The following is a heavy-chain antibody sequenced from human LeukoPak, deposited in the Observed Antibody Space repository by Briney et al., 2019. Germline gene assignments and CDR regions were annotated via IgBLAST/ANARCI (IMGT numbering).Heavy chain of an antibody. V-gene: IGHV7-4-1*02. Sequence: ASVKVSCKASGYTFTSYAMNWVRQAPGQGLEWMGWINTNTGNPTYAQGFTGRFVFSSDTSVSTAYLQISSLKAEDTAVYYCARDITSRSSWYGVVTAECPDYWGQGTLVTVSS. CDR1: GYTFTSYA. CDR3: ARDITSRSSWYGVVTAECPDY. CDR2: INTNTGNP. D-gene: IGHD6-13*01. J-gene: IGHJ4*02.